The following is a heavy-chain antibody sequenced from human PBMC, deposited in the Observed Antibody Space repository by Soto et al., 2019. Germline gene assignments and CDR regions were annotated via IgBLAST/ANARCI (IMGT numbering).Heavy chain of an antibody. Sequence: GGSLRLSCAASGFTFSNAWMNWVRQAPGKGLEWVGRIKSKTDGGTTDYAAPVKGRFTISRDDSKNTLYLQMNSLKTEDTAVYYCTTNSGSWIPGTDYWGQGTLVTVSS. CDR3: TTNSGSWIPGTDY. D-gene: IGHD3-10*01. J-gene: IGHJ4*02. CDR2: IKSKTDGGTT. CDR1: GFTFSNAW. V-gene: IGHV3-15*07.